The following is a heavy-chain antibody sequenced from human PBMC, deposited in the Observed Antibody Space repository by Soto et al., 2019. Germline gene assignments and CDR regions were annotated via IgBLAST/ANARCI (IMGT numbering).Heavy chain of an antibody. CDR3: ARERGGYGLFDS. D-gene: IGHD5-18*01. V-gene: IGHV4-30-2*01. CDR2: IYPSGMP. J-gene: IGHJ4*02. CDR1: GGSISNAAYS. Sequence: SETMSLTCTVSGGSISNAAYSWSWIRQPPGKGLEWIGYIYPSGMPFYNPSLRSRVTISIDRSNDQFSLNLKSVTAADTAVYYCARERGGYGLFDSWGQGTLVTVSS.